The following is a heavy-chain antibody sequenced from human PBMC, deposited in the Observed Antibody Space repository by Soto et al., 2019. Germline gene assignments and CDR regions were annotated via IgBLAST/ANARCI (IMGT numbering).Heavy chain of an antibody. J-gene: IGHJ6*02. CDR2: IWYDGSNK. V-gene: IGHV3-33*01. CDR3: ARDGNYDGYYYYYGMEV. D-gene: IGHD5-12*01. CDR1: GFTFSSYG. Sequence: GGSLRLSCAASGFTFSSYGMHWVRQAPGKGLEWVAVIWYDGSNKYYADSVKGRFTISRDNSKNTLYLQMNSLRAEDTAVYYCARDGNYDGYYYYYGMEVWGQGTTVTVSS.